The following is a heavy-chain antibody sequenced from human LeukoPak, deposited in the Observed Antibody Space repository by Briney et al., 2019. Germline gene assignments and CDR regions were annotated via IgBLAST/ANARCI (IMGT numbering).Heavy chain of an antibody. Sequence: SESLSLTCTVSGGSISSYYWSWIRQPPGKGLEWMGSIVYSGSTNYDPSVKSRVNISVDPYKNQCSLKLSSVTAADTAVYYCARGPPMTTVTTYYYYYMDVWGKGTTVTVSS. CDR1: GGSISSYY. CDR3: ARGPPMTTVTTYYYYYMDV. D-gene: IGHD4-11*01. CDR2: IVYSGST. J-gene: IGHJ6*03. V-gene: IGHV4-59*01.